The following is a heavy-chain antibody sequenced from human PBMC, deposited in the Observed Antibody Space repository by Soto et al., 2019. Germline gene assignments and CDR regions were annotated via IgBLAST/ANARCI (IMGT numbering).Heavy chain of an antibody. CDR1: GFTFSSYS. CDR2: ISSSSSTI. V-gene: IGHV3-48*02. Sequence: EVQLVESGGGLVQPGGSLRLSCAASGFTFSSYSMNWVRQAPGKGLEWVSYISSSSSTIYYADSVKGRFTISRDNAKNSLYLQMNSLRDEDTAVYYCARERDIVLMVYEESWFDPWGQGALVTVST. D-gene: IGHD2-8*01. J-gene: IGHJ5*02. CDR3: ARERDIVLMVYEESWFDP.